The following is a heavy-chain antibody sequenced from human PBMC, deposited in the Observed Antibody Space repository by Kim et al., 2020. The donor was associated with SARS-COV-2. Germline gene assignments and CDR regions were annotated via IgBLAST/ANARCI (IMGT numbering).Heavy chain of an antibody. Sequence: GGSLRLSCAASGFTFNDYAMSWVRQAPGKGPEWVSAISGSADGIYYADSVKGRFTISRDNSRSTLYLQLSSLRVEDTAVYFCAKDLTTGVARAFDIWGQGTVVTVSP. CDR3: AKDLTTGVARAFDI. J-gene: IGHJ3*02. D-gene: IGHD5-12*01. CDR1: GFTFNDYA. CDR2: ISGSADGI. V-gene: IGHV3-23*01.